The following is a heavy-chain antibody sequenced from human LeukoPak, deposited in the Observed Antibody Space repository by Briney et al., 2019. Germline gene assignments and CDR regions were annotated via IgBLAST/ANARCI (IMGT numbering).Heavy chain of an antibody. V-gene: IGHV3-33*01. D-gene: IGHD2-2*01. CDR3: ARDRVPAAYFDY. CDR2: IWYDGSNK. Sequence: GGSLRLSCAASGFTFSSYGMHWVRQAPGNGLEWVAVIWYDGSNKYYADSVKGRFTISRDNSKNTLYLRMNSLRAEDTAVYYCARDRVPAAYFDYWGQGTLVTVSS. CDR1: GFTFSSYG. J-gene: IGHJ4*02.